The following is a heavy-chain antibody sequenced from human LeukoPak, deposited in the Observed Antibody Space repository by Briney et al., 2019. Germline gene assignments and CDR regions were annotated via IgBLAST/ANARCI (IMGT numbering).Heavy chain of an antibody. V-gene: IGHV4-59*12. Sequence: SETLSLTCTVSGGSISSYYWSWIRQPPGKGLEWIGYIYYSGSTNYNPSLKSRVTISVDTSKNQFSLKLSSVTAADTAVYYCARASYYDSSGYDYYYYYGMDVWGQGTTVTVSS. CDR2: IYYSGST. CDR3: ARASYYDSSGYDYYYYYGMDV. CDR1: GGSISSYY. D-gene: IGHD3-22*01. J-gene: IGHJ6*02.